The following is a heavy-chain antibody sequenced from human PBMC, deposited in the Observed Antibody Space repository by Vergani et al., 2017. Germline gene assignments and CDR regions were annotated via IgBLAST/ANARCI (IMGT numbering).Heavy chain of an antibody. V-gene: IGHV3-23*01. D-gene: IGHD6-19*01. J-gene: IGHJ4*02. CDR2: ISGSGGST. CDR1: GFTFSSYA. CDR3: AKDYDFSSCWFTFEGFDY. Sequence: EVQLLESGGGLVQPGGSLRLSCAASGFTFSSYAMSWVRQAPGKGLEWVSAISGSGGSTYYADSVKGRFTISRDNSKNTLYLQMNSLRAEDTAVYYCAKDYDFSSCWFTFEGFDYWGQGTLVTVSS.